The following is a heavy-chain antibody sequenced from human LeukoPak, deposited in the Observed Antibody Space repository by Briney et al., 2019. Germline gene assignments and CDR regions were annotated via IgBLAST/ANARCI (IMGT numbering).Heavy chain of an antibody. Sequence: GGSLRLSCAASGFTFSSYAMSWVRQAPGKGLECVSTMAGSGSITRYADSVKGRFIISRDNSKNALYLQMNSLRAEDTAIYYCAKGPWDLPHAFDIWGLGTMVTVSS. CDR1: GFTFSSYA. CDR3: AKGPWDLPHAFDI. CDR2: MAGSGSIT. V-gene: IGHV3-23*01. J-gene: IGHJ3*02. D-gene: IGHD1-26*01.